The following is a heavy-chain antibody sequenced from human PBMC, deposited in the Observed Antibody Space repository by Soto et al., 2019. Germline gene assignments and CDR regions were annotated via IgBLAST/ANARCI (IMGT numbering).Heavy chain of an antibody. J-gene: IGHJ6*01. V-gene: IGHV1-2*04. Sequence: ASVKVSYKASGYTFTDYYMHWVRHAPRQGLEWMGWINPNSGGTNYAQKFQGWFTMTRDTSISTAYMEVRRMSSHDTVVYSCPRDPPPGYSGYYNGMDVGGQGNTVGVSS. CDR3: PRDPPPGYSGYYNGMDV. CDR2: INPNSGGT. CDR1: GYTFTDYY. D-gene: IGHD3-3*01.